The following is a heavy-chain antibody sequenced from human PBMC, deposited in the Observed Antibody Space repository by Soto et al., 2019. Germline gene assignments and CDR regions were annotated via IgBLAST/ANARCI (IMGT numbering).Heavy chain of an antibody. J-gene: IGHJ6*02. CDR2: INPNSGGT. V-gene: IGHV1-2*04. D-gene: IGHD6-19*01. CDR3: ARDLAVAGTGYCYGMDV. CDR1: GYTFTGYY. Sequence: QVQLVQSGAEVKKPGASVKVSCKASGYTFTGYYMHWVRQAPGQGLEWMGWINPNSGGTNYAQKFQGWVTMTRDTSISTAYMELSRLRSDDTAVYYCARDLAVAGTGYCYGMDVWGQGTTVTVSS.